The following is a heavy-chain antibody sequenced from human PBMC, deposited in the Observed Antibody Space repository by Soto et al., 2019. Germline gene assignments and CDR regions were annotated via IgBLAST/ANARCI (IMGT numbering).Heavy chain of an antibody. CDR1: GFTFSSYS. J-gene: IGHJ4*02. CDR2: ISSSSSTI. Sequence: PGGSLRLSCAASGFTFSSYSMNWVRQAPGKGLEWVSYISSSSSTIYYADSVKGRFTISRDNAKNSLYLQMNSLRAEDTAVYYCARTEGPSPPDYWGQGTLVTVSS. V-gene: IGHV3-48*01. CDR3: ARTEGPSPPDY.